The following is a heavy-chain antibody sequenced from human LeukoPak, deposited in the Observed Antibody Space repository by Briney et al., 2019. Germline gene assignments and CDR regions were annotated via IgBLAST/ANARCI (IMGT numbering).Heavy chain of an antibody. Sequence: GGSLRLSCAASGFTFSSYSMNWVRQAPGKGLEWVSSISSGSSYIYYADSVKGRFTISRDNAKNSLYLQMNSLRAEDTAVYYCASVGNYYYGSGSYYNFDYWGQGTLVTVSS. CDR3: ASVGNYYYGSGSYYNFDY. J-gene: IGHJ4*02. CDR1: GFTFSSYS. D-gene: IGHD3-10*01. CDR2: ISSGSSYI. V-gene: IGHV3-21*01.